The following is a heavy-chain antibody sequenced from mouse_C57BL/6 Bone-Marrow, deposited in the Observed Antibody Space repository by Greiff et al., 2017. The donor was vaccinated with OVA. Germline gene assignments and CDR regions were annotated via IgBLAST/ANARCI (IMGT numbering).Heavy chain of an antibody. D-gene: IGHD1-1*01. CDR3: ARHGQITTERGGGFAY. CDR1: GYTFTEYT. CDR2: FYPGSGSI. J-gene: IGHJ3*01. V-gene: IGHV1-62-2*01. Sequence: QVTLKESGAELVKPGASVKLSCKASGYTFTEYTIHWVKQRSGQGLEWIGWFYPGSGSIKYNEKFKDKATLTADKSSSTVYMELSRLTSEDSAVYFCARHGQITTERGGGFAYWGQGTLVTVSA.